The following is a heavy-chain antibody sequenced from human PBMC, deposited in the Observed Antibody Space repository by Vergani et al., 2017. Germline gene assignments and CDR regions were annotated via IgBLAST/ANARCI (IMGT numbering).Heavy chain of an antibody. Sequence: QMQLQESGPGLVKASETLSLTCTVSGDSTISRSYYWGWIRQPPGKGLEWIGSICNSGNGDSSSSLKSRVTISTDTSKNQFSLRLTSVTAADTAVYYCASGKYYSDSTSHFRGRYFDVWGRGTLVTVPS. CDR1: GDSTISRSYY. CDR2: ICNSGNG. CDR3: ASGKYYSDSTSHFRGRYFDV. J-gene: IGHJ2*01. V-gene: IGHV4-39*01. D-gene: IGHD3-16*01.